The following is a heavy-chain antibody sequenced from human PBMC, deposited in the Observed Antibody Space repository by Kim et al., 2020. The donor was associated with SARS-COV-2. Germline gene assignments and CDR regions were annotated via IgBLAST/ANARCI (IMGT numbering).Heavy chain of an antibody. CDR2: IWNDGSNK. Sequence: GGSLRLSCAASGFTFSSYGMHWVRQAPGKGLEWVAVIWNDGSNKYYADSVKGRFTISRDNSKNTLYLQRNSRRAEDTAVYYCAKDIRAAAGTPRFFFDYWGQGTLGTVSS. CDR1: GFTFSSYG. V-gene: IGHV3-33*06. D-gene: IGHD6-13*01. CDR3: AKDIRAAAGTPRFFFDY. J-gene: IGHJ4*02.